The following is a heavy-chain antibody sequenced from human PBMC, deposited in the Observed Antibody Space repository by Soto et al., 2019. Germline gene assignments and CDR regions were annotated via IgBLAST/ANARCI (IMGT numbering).Heavy chain of an antibody. J-gene: IGHJ4*02. CDR3: ARAGAATLADY. Sequence: SETLSLTCAVSGGSIISGGYSWIWNRQPPGKGLEWNGYIYYSGSTNYNPSLKSRVTISLVTSKNQFFLKLSSFIAADTAVYYCARAGAATLADYWGQGTLVTVSS. CDR2: IYYSGST. V-gene: IGHV4-61*08. CDR1: GGSIISGGYS. D-gene: IGHD2-15*01.